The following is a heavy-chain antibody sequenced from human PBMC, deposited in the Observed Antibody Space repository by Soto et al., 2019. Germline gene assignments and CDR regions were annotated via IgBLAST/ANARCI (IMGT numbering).Heavy chain of an antibody. CDR3: AKVLVHCNTDRCSESFDY. CDR1: GFTFSSYA. CDR2: ISGSGAST. V-gene: IGHV3-23*01. D-gene: IGHD2-15*01. Sequence: GGSLRLSCVASGFTFSSYAMSWVRQGPGKGLEWVSAISGSGASTYYTDSVKGRFTISRDNSKTTLYLQMNSLRAEDTAVYYCAKVLVHCNTDRCSESFDYWGQGTLVTVSS. J-gene: IGHJ4*02.